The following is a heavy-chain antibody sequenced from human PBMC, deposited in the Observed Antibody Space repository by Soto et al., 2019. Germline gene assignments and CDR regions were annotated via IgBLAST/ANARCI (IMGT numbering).Heavy chain of an antibody. Sequence: SQTLSLTCAISGDSVSSNSAAWNWIRQSPSRGLEWLGRTYYRSKWYNDYAVSVKSRITINPDTSKNQFSPQLNSVTPEDTAVYYCARDLTSVGRGRIAAAGTHPYYYYGMDVWGQGTTVTVS. CDR2: TYYRSKWYN. D-gene: IGHD6-13*01. J-gene: IGHJ6*02. CDR3: ARDLTSVGRGRIAAAGTHPYYYYGMDV. V-gene: IGHV6-1*01. CDR1: GDSVSSNSAA.